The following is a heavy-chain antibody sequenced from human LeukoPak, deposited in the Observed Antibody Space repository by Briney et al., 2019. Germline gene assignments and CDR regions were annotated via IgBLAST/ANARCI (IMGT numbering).Heavy chain of an antibody. V-gene: IGHV1-46*01. CDR1: GYTFTSYY. J-gene: IGHJ3*02. CDR3: ARVPAQVWEQLFRNEGAFDI. CDR2: INPSGGST. Sequence: ASVKVSCKASGYTFTSYYMHWVRQAPGQGLEWMGIINPSGGSTSYAQKFQGRVTMTRDTSTSTVYMELSSLRSEDTAVYYCARVPAQVWEQLFRNEGAFDIWGQGTMVTVSS. D-gene: IGHD6-13*01.